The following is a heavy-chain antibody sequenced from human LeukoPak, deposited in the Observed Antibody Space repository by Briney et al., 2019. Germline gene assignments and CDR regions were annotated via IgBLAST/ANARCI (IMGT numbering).Heavy chain of an antibody. D-gene: IGHD3-3*01. CDR1: GYTFTSYG. Sequence: ASVKVSCKASGYTFTSYGISWVRQAPGQGLEWMGWINTNTGNPTYAQGFTGRFVFSLDTSVSTAYLQISSLKAEDTAVYYCASGYYTFDYWGQGTLVTVSS. V-gene: IGHV7-4-1*02. J-gene: IGHJ4*02. CDR3: ASGYYTFDY. CDR2: INTNTGNP.